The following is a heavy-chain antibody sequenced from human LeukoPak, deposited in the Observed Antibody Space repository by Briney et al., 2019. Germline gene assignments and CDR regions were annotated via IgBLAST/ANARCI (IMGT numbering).Heavy chain of an antibody. CDR1: GYTFTSYD. J-gene: IGHJ4*02. CDR2: MNPNSGNT. V-gene: IGHV1-8*01. Sequence: GASVKVSCKASGYTFTSYDINWVRQATGQGLEWMGWMNPNSGNTGYAQKFQGRVTMTRNTSISTAYMELSSLRSEDTAVYYCARARVGDSSGCYPYYFDYWGQGTLVTVSS. CDR3: ARARVGDSSGCYPYYFDY. D-gene: IGHD3-22*01.